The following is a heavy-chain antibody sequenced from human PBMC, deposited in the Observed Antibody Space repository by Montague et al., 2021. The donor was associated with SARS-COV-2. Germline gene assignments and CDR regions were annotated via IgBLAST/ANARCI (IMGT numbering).Heavy chain of an antibody. CDR1: GFTFSSYA. Sequence: SLSLSCAASGFTFSSYAMSWVRQAPGKGLEWVSAISGSGGSTYYADSVKGRFTISRDNSKNTLYLQMNSLRAEDTAVYYCAGQAAIAAAGIPDYYYYYYMDVWGKGTTVTVSS. CDR3: AGQAAIAAAGIPDYYYYYYMDV. CDR2: ISGSGGST. D-gene: IGHD6-13*01. V-gene: IGHV3-23*01. J-gene: IGHJ6*03.